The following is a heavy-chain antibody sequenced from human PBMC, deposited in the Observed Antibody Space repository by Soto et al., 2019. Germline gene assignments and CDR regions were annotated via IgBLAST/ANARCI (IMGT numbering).Heavy chain of an antibody. Sequence: PSETLSLTCAVYGASLSDNYCNWLRQPPGKGLEWIGEINHSGNTNYNPSLRSRVTISIDTSKNQLSLNLRSVSAADTSVDYCARGRGECEAWGQGTPVTVSS. J-gene: IGHJ5*02. D-gene: IGHD2-21*01. CDR3: ARGRGECEA. CDR2: INHSGNT. CDR1: GASLSDNY. V-gene: IGHV4-34*01.